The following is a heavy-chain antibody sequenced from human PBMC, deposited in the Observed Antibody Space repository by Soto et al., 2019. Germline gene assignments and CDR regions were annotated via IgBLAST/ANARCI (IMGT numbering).Heavy chain of an antibody. J-gene: IGHJ6*02. CDR3: ARAPAVVCWSPQNYNYYYGMDV. CDR2: INPSGGST. CDR1: GYTFTSYG. Sequence: GASLKVSCKASGYTFTSYGIIWVRQAPGQGLEWMGIINPSGGSTSYAQKFQGRVTMTRDTSTSTVYMELSSLRSEDTAVYYCARAPAVVCWSPQNYNYYYGMDVWGQGTTVTVSS. D-gene: IGHD6-19*01. V-gene: IGHV1-46*01.